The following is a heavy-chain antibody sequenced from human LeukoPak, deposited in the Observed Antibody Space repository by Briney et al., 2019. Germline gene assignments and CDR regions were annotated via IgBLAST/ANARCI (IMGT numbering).Heavy chain of an antibody. CDR3: ARPASSGRQGNDDFDI. V-gene: IGHV5-51*01. Sequence: GESLKISCKGSGYSFTSYWIGWVRQMPGKGLEWMDIIYPGYSDTRYSPSFQGQVTISDDKSISTAYLQWRSLKASDTAMSYCARPASSGRQGNDDFDIWGQGTMVTVSS. J-gene: IGHJ3*02. CDR1: GYSFTSYW. D-gene: IGHD3-10*01. CDR2: IYPGYSDT.